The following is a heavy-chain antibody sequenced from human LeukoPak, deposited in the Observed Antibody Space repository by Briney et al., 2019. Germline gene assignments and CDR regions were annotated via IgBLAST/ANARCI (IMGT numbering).Heavy chain of an antibody. CDR2: IRYDGSNK. CDR3: AKLGSHSPDY. D-gene: IGHD3-10*01. J-gene: IGHJ4*02. CDR1: GFTFSSYG. V-gene: IGHV3-30*02. Sequence: GGSLRLSCAASGFTFSSYGMHWVRQVPGKGLEWVAFIRYDGSNKYYADSVKGRFTISRDNSKNTVYLQMNSLRSEDTAVYYCAKLGSHSPDYWGQGTLVTVSS.